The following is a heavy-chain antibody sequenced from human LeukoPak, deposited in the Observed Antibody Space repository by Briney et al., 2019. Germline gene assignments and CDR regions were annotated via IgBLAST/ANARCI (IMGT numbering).Heavy chain of an antibody. J-gene: IGHJ4*02. CDR3: AKEGYPADDY. D-gene: IGHD5-12*01. V-gene: IGHV3-23*01. CDR1: GFTFSNNA. Sequence: PGGSLRLSCVGSGFTFSNNAMTWVRQAPGKGLEWVSGISSSGGTTYYADSVKGRFTISRDNSKNTLYLQINSLRAEDTAAYYCAKEGYPADDYWGQGTLVTVSS. CDR2: ISSSGGTT.